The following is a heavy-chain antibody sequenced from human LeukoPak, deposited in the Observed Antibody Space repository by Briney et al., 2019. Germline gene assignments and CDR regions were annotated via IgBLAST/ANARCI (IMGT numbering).Heavy chain of an antibody. CDR2: ISSSSSTI. CDR3: AREARDDFWSGYYTYYYYYYMDV. D-gene: IGHD3-3*01. V-gene: IGHV3-48*01. J-gene: IGHJ6*03. Sequence: PGGSLRLSCAASGFTFSSYSMTWVRQAPGKGLEWVSYISSSSSTIYYADSVKGRFTISRDNAKNSLYLQMNSLRAEDTAVYYCAREARDDFWSGYYTYYYYYYMDVWGKGTTVTVSS. CDR1: GFTFSSYS.